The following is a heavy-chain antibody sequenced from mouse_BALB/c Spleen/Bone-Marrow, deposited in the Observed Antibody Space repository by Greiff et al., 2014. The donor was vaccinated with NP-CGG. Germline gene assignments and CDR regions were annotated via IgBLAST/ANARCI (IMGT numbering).Heavy chain of an antibody. J-gene: IGHJ3*01. D-gene: IGHD1-1*01. Sequence: VQLKESGAELVKPGASVKLSCTASGFNIKDTYMHWVKQRPEQGLEWIGRIDPANGNTKYDPKFQGKASITADTSSTTAYLQLSSLTSEDTAVYYCAVYYYGSSLFAYWGQGTLVTVSA. CDR2: IDPANGNT. V-gene: IGHV14-3*02. CDR1: GFNIKDTY. CDR3: AVYYYGSSLFAY.